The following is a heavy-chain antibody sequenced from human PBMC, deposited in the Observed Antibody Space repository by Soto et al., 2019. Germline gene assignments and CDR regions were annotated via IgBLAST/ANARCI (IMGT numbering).Heavy chain of an antibody. CDR3: VKVRLGTYYYFDS. D-gene: IGHD1-26*01. Sequence: ESLSLACAVYGGSFSGYYWSWIRQPPGKGLEWIGEINHSGSTNYNPSLKSRVTISVDNSKNTVYLQMSSLRAEDTAVYYCVKVRLGTYYYFDSWGQGTLVTVSS. V-gene: IGHV4-34*01. CDR1: GGSFSGYY. J-gene: IGHJ4*02. CDR2: INHSGST.